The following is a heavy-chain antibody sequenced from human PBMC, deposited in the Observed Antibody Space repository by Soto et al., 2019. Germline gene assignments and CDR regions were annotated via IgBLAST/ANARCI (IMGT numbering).Heavy chain of an antibody. CDR2: IWYDGSNK. Sequence: GGSLRLSCAASGFTFSSYGMHWVRQAPGKGLEWVAVIWYDGSNKYYTDSVKGRFTISRDNSKKTLYLQMNSLRAEDTAVYYCARPNNWNYLDHYYMDVWGKGTTVTSP. CDR3: ARPNNWNYLDHYYMDV. J-gene: IGHJ6*03. V-gene: IGHV3-33*01. CDR1: GFTFSSYG. D-gene: IGHD1-7*01.